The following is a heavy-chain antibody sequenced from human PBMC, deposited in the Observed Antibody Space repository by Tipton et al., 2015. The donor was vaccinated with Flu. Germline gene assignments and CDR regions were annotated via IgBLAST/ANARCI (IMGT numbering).Heavy chain of an antibody. J-gene: IGHJ5*02. V-gene: IGHV4-38-2*02. D-gene: IGHD4-11*01. CDR3: ARRDYSNYVSEPKNWFDP. Sequence: TLSLTCTVSSDSVGSDYFWGWIRQSPGMGLEWIGNVHQTGNTYYNPSLRSRVTIAIDRPKNQFSLRLTSVTAADTAVYFCARRDYSNYVSEPKNWFDPWGQGTLVTVS. CDR1: SDSVGSDYF. CDR2: VHQTGNT.